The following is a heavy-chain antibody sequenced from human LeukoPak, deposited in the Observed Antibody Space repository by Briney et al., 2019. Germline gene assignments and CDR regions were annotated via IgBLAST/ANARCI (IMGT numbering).Heavy chain of an antibody. CDR1: GGSISGYY. CDR2: IYYSGST. Sequence: SETLSLTCTVSGGSISGYYWSWIRQPPGKGLEWIGYIYYSGSTNYNPSLKSRVTISVDTSKNQFSLKLSSVTAADTAVYYCARGVAAAGIDYWGQGTLFTVSS. J-gene: IGHJ4*02. D-gene: IGHD6-13*01. V-gene: IGHV4-59*01. CDR3: ARGVAAAGIDY.